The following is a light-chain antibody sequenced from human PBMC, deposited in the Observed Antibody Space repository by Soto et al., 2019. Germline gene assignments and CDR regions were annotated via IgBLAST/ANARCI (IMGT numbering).Light chain of an antibody. V-gene: IGLV2-14*01. CDR2: EVN. J-gene: IGLJ3*02. CDR3: SSYTGSASWV. CDR1: SSDVGGYNY. Sequence: QSVLTQPASVSGSPGQSITISCTGTSSDVGGYNYVSWYQQPPGKAPKLMIYEVNNRPSGVSNRFSGSKSGNTASLSISGLQAEYEADYYCSSYTGSASWVFGGGTKLTV.